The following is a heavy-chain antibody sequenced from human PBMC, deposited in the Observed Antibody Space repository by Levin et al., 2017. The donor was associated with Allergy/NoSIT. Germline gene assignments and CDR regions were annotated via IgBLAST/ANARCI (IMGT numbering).Heavy chain of an antibody. CDR3: ANEMTGTYDH. V-gene: IGHV3-30*18. D-gene: IGHD1/OR15-1a*01. Sequence: GGSLRLSCTASGFSFSNFGMHWVRQAPGKGLEWVAVISYDGSAKYYGDSAKGRFTISRDNSQNAVYLQMNSLRGEDSAVYYCANEMTGTYDHWGQGTVVTVSS. J-gene: IGHJ4*02. CDR2: ISYDGSAK. CDR1: GFSFSNFG.